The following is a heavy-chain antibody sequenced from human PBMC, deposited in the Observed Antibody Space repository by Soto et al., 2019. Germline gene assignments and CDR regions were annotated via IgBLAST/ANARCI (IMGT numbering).Heavy chain of an antibody. D-gene: IGHD3-9*01. CDR3: ARAMPTAGYIYFAQ. J-gene: IGHJ4*02. Sequence: VDLVQSGAEVKEPGASVRISCEASGYTFTSYGIHWVRQAPGQRLEWMGWINTGSSNTRYSPEFQARVTITRDTSASTAYMELNSLRSEDTAVYYCARAMPTAGYIYFAQWGQGTLVTVSS. CDR2: INTGSSNT. CDR1: GYTFTSYG. V-gene: IGHV1-3*04.